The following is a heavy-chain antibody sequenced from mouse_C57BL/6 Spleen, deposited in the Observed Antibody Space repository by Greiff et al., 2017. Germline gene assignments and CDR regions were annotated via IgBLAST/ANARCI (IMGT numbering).Heavy chain of an antibody. CDR1: GYTFTDYY. V-gene: IGHV1-19*01. J-gene: IGHJ4*01. CDR2: INPYNGGT. Sequence: EVQLQQSGPVLVKPGASVKMSCKASGYTFTDYYMNWVKQSHGKSLEWIGVINPYNGGTSYNQKFKGKATLTVDKSSSTAYMELNSLTSEDSAVYYCAREGNWDPMDYWGQGTSVTVSS. D-gene: IGHD4-1*01. CDR3: AREGNWDPMDY.